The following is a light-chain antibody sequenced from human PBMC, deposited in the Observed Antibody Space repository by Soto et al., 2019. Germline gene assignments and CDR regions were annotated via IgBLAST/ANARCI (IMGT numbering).Light chain of an antibody. V-gene: IGKV1-5*03. Sequence: EIHMNQTPATLLVTRDVTATITFRASQSISSWLAWYQQKPGKAPKLLIYKASSLESGVPSRFSGSGSGTEFTLTISCLQPDDFATYCCQQDNIYTWRFGQGGKVDI. CDR3: QQDNIYTWR. J-gene: IGKJ1*01. CDR1: QSISSW. CDR2: KAS.